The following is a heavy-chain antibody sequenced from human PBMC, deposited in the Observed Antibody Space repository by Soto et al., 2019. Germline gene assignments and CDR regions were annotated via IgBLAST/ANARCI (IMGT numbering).Heavy chain of an antibody. CDR2: ISGSGGST. J-gene: IGHJ6*02. V-gene: IGHV3-23*01. CDR1: VFTFSSYA. CDR3: AKDLGCGEPRRHYGMDV. Sequence: GGSLRLSCSASVFTFSSYAMSWVRQAPGKGLEWVSVISGSGGSTDYADSVKGRFTISRDNSKSTLYLQMNSLRAEDTAVYYWAKDLGCGEPRRHYGMDVWGQGTMVT. D-gene: IGHD3-10*01.